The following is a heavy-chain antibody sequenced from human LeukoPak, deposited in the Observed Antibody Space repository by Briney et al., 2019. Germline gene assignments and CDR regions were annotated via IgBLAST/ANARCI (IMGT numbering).Heavy chain of an antibody. CDR3: ARDSSGWYGAYYYYMDV. V-gene: IGHV1-46*01. CDR2: INPSGGST. Sequence: ASVKVSCKASGYTFTSYYIHWVRQAPGQGLEWMGIINPSGGSTSYAQKFQGRVTMTRDMSTSTVYMELSSLRSEDTAVYYCARDSSGWYGAYYYYMDVWGKGTTVTVSS. J-gene: IGHJ6*03. D-gene: IGHD6-19*01. CDR1: GYTFTSYY.